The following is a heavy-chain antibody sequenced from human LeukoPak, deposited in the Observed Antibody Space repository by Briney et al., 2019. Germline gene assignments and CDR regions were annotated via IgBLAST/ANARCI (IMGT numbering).Heavy chain of an antibody. D-gene: IGHD6-19*01. CDR2: ISWNSGSI. V-gene: IGHV3-9*01. J-gene: IGHJ4*02. CDR1: GFTFDDYA. Sequence: GGSLRLSCAASGFTFDDYAMHWVRQAPGKGLEWVSGISWNSGSIGYADSVKGRFTISRDNAKNSLYLQMDSLRAEDTALYYCARGSSVAGTNFFDYWGQGTLVTVSS. CDR3: ARGSSVAGTNFFDY.